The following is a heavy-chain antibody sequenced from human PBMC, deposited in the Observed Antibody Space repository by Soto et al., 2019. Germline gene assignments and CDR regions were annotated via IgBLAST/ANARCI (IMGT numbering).Heavy chain of an antibody. CDR2: ISYDGSNK. CDR1: GFTFSSYA. D-gene: IGHD1-26*01. J-gene: IGHJ6*02. Sequence: GGSLRLSCAASGFTFSSYAMHWVRQAPGKGLEWVAVISYDGSNKYYADSVKGRFTISRDNSKNTLYLQMNSLRAEDTAVYYCARDGNELGSSYYYYGMDVWGQGTTVTVSS. CDR3: ARDGNELGSSYYYYGMDV. V-gene: IGHV3-30*17.